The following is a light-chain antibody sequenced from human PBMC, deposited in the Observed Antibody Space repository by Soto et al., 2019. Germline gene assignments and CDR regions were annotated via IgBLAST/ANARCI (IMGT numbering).Light chain of an antibody. CDR1: SSDVGGYNY. V-gene: IGLV2-14*01. Sequence: QSVLTQPASVSGSPGQSITISCTGTSSDVGGYNYVSWYQQHPGKAPKLMIYEVSNRPSGVSNRFSGSKSGNTASLTISGLQAEDEADYYCSSYPSSIRYVFGTGTKLTVL. CDR2: EVS. CDR3: SSYPSSIRYV. J-gene: IGLJ1*01.